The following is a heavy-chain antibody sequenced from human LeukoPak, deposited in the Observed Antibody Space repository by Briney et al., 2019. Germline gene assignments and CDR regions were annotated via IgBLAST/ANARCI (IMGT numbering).Heavy chain of an antibody. V-gene: IGHV4-61*02. Sequence: SQTLSLTCTVSGGSISSGSYYWSWIRQPAGKGLEWIGRIYTSGSTNYNPSLKSRVTISVDTSKNQFSLKLSSVTAADTAVYYCARTTMVRGVMDYYYYMDVWGKGTTVTISS. CDR2: IYTSGST. CDR3: ARTTMVRGVMDYYYYMDV. J-gene: IGHJ6*03. CDR1: GGSISSGSYY. D-gene: IGHD3-10*01.